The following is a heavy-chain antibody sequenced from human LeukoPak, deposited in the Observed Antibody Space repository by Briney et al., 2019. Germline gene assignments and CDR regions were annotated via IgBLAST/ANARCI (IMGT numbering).Heavy chain of an antibody. CDR3: ARDGDYYDSSGYYLCGY. CDR2: INPSGGST. D-gene: IGHD3-22*01. J-gene: IGHJ4*02. V-gene: IGHV1-46*01. CDR1: GYTFTSYY. Sequence: PSVKVSCKASGYTFTSYYMHWVRQAPGQGLEWMGIINPSGGSTSYAQKFQGRVTMTRDTSTSTVYMELSSLRSEDTAVYYCARDGDYYDSSGYYLCGYWGQGTLVTVSS.